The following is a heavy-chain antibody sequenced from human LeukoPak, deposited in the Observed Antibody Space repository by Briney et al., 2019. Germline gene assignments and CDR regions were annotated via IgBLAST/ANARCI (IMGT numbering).Heavy chain of an antibody. CDR2: ISYDGSNK. CDR3: ARGVEAILTYGTIDY. J-gene: IGHJ4*02. D-gene: IGHD3-3*01. V-gene: IGHV3-30*04. CDR1: GFTFSSYA. Sequence: GRSPRLSCAASGFTFSSYAMHWVRQAPGKGLEWVAVISYDGSNKSYADSVKGRFTISRDNSKNTLYLQMNSLRAEDTAVYYCARGVEAILTYGTIDYWGQGTLVTVSS.